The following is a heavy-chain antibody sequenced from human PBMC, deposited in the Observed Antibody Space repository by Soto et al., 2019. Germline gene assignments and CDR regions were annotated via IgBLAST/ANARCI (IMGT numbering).Heavy chain of an antibody. CDR3: AKDHHTTIQVATDY. CDR2: ISDNGDRT. D-gene: IGHD1-1*01. Sequence: VQLLESGGGLVQPGGSLRLSCAASGFTFSTYAMAWIRQAPGKGLEWVSGISDNGDRTYYAASVKGRFTISRDNSKSTLYLQMNSLRPEDTAMYYCAKDHHTTIQVATDYWGQATLVTVAS. CDR1: GFTFSTYA. V-gene: IGHV3-23*01. J-gene: IGHJ4*02.